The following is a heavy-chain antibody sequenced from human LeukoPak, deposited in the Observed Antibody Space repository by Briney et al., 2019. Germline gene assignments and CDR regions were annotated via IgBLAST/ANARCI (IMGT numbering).Heavy chain of an antibody. V-gene: IGHV3-49*04. Sequence: GGSLRLSCTASGFTFGDYATSWVRQAPGKGLEWVGFIRSKAYGGTTEYAASVKGRFTISRDDSKSIAYLQMNSLKTEDTAVYYCTRDHKGYGDYWIYYYYYGMDVWGQGTTVTVSS. D-gene: IGHD4-17*01. CDR2: IRSKAYGGTT. CDR1: GFTFGDYA. CDR3: TRDHKGYGDYWIYYYYYGMDV. J-gene: IGHJ6*02.